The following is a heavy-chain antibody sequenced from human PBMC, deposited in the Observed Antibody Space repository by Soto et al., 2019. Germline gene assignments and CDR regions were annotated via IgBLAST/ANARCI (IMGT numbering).Heavy chain of an antibody. J-gene: IGHJ4*02. Sequence: QVQLVESGGGVVQPGRSLRLSCAASGFTFRSYGMHWVRQAPGKGLEWVALISYDGTNEYYTDSVKGRFTISRDNSKNTLYLQMTSLRAEDTAVYYCAKDLRRYYSGSGSSYDGDSDYWGQGTLVTVSS. CDR2: ISYDGTNE. V-gene: IGHV3-30*18. D-gene: IGHD3-10*01. CDR1: GFTFRSYG. CDR3: AKDLRRYYSGSGSSYDGDSDY.